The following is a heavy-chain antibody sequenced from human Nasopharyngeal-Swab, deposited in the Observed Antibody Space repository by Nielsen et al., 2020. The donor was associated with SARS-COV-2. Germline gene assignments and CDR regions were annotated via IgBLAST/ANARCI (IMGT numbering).Heavy chain of an antibody. J-gene: IGHJ6*02. D-gene: IGHD3-3*01. CDR3: TTLARVVTNRAAYYYYGMDV. CDR2: IKIKTDGGST. Sequence: WILQPPGKGLEWAGRIKIKTDGGSTDYAAPVKGRFTISRDDSKNTLYLQMNSLKTEDTAVYYCTTLARVVTNRAAYYYYGMDVWGLGTTVTVSS. V-gene: IGHV3-15*01.